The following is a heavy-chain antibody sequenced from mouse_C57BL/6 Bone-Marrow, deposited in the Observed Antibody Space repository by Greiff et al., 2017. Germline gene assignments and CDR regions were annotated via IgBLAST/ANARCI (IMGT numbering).Heavy chain of an antibody. Sequence: EVKLMESGAELVRPGASVKLSCTASGFNIKDDYMHWVKQRPERGLEWIGWIDPENGDTEYASKFQGKATITADTSSNTAYLQLSSLTSEDTAVYYCTTFYGSSYLRYFDVWGTGTTVTVSS. CDR1: GFNIKDDY. J-gene: IGHJ1*03. CDR3: TTFYGSSYLRYFDV. CDR2: IDPENGDT. D-gene: IGHD1-1*01. V-gene: IGHV14-4*01.